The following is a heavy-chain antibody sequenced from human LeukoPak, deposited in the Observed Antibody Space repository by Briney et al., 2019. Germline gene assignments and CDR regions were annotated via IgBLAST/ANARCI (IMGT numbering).Heavy chain of an antibody. CDR3: AREEVGMPPSRAFDI. J-gene: IGHJ3*02. CDR1: GGSINSSSYY. Sequence: SETLSLTCTVSGGSINSSSYYWVWIRQPPGKGLEWIGYIYYSGSTNYNPSLKSRVTISVDTSKNQFSLKLSSVTAADTAVYYCAREEVGMPPSRAFDIWGQGTMVTVSS. V-gene: IGHV4-61*01. D-gene: IGHD2-21*01. CDR2: IYYSGST.